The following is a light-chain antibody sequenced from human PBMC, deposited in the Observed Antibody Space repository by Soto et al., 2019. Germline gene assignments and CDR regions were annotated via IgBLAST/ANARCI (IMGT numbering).Light chain of an antibody. CDR2: GTS. J-gene: IGKJ1*01. V-gene: IGKV3-20*01. Sequence: EIVLTQSPGTLSVSPGERATLSCRASQTISSNNLAWYQQKPGQAPSLLIYGTSSRATGIPARVSGSGSGTDFTLTISRLEPEDSAIYYCRQYGSWTFGQGTKVEI. CDR3: RQYGSWT. CDR1: QTISSNN.